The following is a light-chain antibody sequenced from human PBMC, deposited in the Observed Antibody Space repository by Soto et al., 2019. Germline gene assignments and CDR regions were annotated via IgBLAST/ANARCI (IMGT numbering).Light chain of an antibody. CDR3: TSYTSDSSVI. CDR1: SSDIGGYRY. CDR2: DVT. J-gene: IGLJ2*01. V-gene: IGLV2-14*03. Sequence: QSALTQPASVSGSPGQSVTISCTGTSSDIGGYRYVSWYQQRPGKAPKLMIHDVTNRPSSVSYRFSGSKSGNTASLTISGLQAEDEADYYCTSYTSDSSVIFGGGTKVTVL.